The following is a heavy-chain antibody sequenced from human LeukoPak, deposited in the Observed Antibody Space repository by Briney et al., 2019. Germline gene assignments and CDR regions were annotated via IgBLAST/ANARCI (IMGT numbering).Heavy chain of an antibody. V-gene: IGHV4-61*02. D-gene: IGHD3-22*01. CDR1: GGSISSASYH. CDR3: ARGYDGSGYYYRNWYFDL. J-gene: IGHJ2*01. CDR2: IYTSGST. Sequence: SETLSLTCTVSGGSISSASYHWSWVRQPAEKGLEWIGRIYTSGSTNYNPSLKSRVTISVDTSKNQFSLKLSSVTAADTAVYYCARGYDGSGYYYRNWYFDLWGRGTLVTVSS.